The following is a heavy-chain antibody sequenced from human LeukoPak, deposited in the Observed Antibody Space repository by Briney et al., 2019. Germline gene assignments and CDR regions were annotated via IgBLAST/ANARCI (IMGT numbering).Heavy chain of an antibody. J-gene: IGHJ5*02. CDR2: IYTSGST. V-gene: IGHV4-61*02. D-gene: IGHD3-10*01. Sequence: SETLSLTCTVSGGSISSGNYYWNWIRQPAGKGLEWIGRIYTSGSTNYNPSLKSRITISVDTSKNQFSLKLSSVTAADTAVYYCARWGIAMVRGVRYNWFDPWGQGTLVTVSS. CDR3: ARWGIAMVRGVRYNWFDP. CDR1: GGSISSGNYY.